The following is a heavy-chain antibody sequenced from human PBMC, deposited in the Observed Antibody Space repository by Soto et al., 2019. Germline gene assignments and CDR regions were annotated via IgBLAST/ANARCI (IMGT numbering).Heavy chain of an antibody. CDR2: IYYSGST. CDR1: GGSISSGGYY. CDR3: ARGLSVSYFDWNFDY. D-gene: IGHD3-9*01. Sequence: QVQLQESGPGLVKPSQTLSLTCTVSGGSISSGGYYWSWIRQHPGKGLEWIGYIYYSGSTYYNPSLKSRVTISVDTSKNQCSVKLSSLTAADTAVYYCARGLSVSYFDWNFDYWCQGTLVTVSS. J-gene: IGHJ4*02. V-gene: IGHV4-31*03.